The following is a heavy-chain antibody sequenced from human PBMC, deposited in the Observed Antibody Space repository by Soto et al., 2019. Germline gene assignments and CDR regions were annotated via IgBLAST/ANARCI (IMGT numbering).Heavy chain of an antibody. CDR1: GGSISSSSYY. J-gene: IGHJ6*02. CDR2: IYYSGST. D-gene: IGHD2-2*03. V-gene: IGHV4-39*01. Sequence: PSETLSLTCTVSGGSISSSSYYWGWIRQPPGKGLEWIGSIYYSGSTYYNPSLKSRVTISVDTSKNQFSLKLSSVTAADTAVYYCARLDSRYGMDVWGQGTTVTVSS. CDR3: ARLDSRYGMDV.